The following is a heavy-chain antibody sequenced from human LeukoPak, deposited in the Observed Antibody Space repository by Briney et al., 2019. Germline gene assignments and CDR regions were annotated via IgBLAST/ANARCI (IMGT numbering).Heavy chain of an antibody. J-gene: IGHJ6*02. CDR3: TGGLTTVTFYGMDV. CDR2: MNPNSGAT. CDR1: GYTFTSYD. Sequence: ASVKVSCKASGYTFTSYDFNWLRQATGQGPEWMGWMNPNSGATGYAQKFQGRVTMTRSASINTAYMELSSLGSEDTAVYYCTGGLTTVTFYGMDVWGQGTTVTVSS. D-gene: IGHD4-17*01. V-gene: IGHV1-8*01.